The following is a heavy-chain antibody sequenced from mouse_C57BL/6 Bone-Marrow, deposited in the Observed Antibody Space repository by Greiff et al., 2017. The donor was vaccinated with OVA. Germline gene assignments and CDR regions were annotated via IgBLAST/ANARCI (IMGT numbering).Heavy chain of an antibody. CDR1: GFTFSNYW. CDR3: TAPHYYGSSFSFDY. D-gene: IGHD1-1*01. V-gene: IGHV6-3*01. J-gene: IGHJ2*01. CDR2: IRLKSDNYAT. Sequence: EVKVEESGGGLVQPGGSMKLSCVASGFTFSNYWMNWVRQSPEKGLEWVAQIRLKSDNYATHYAESVKGRFTISRDDSKSSVYLQMNNLRAEDTGIYYCTAPHYYGSSFSFDYWGQGTTLTVSS.